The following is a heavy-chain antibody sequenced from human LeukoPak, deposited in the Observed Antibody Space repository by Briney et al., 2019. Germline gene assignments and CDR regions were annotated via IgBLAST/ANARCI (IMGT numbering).Heavy chain of an antibody. D-gene: IGHD2-15*01. V-gene: IGHV4-38-2*01. Sequence: GSLRLSCAASGFTFSSYWMSWVRQAPGKGLEWIGSIYHSGSTYYNPSLKSRVTISVDTSKNQFSLKLSSVTAADTAMYYCARPRYCTDRTCYSAYFQDWGQGTLVTVSS. CDR2: IYHSGST. CDR1: GFTFSSYW. CDR3: ARPRYCTDRTCYSAYFQD. J-gene: IGHJ1*01.